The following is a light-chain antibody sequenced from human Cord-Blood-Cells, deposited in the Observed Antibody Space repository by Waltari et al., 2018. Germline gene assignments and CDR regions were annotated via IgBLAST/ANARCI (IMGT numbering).Light chain of an antibody. Sequence: QSALTQPASVSGSTGQSITISCTGTSSDVVGYNYFSWYQQHPGKAPKLMIYEVSNRPSGVSNRFSGSKSGNTASLTISGLQAEDEADYYCSSYTSSSTYVFGTGTKVTVL. CDR1: SSDVVGYNY. CDR3: SSYTSSSTYV. CDR2: EVS. J-gene: IGLJ1*01. V-gene: IGLV2-14*01.